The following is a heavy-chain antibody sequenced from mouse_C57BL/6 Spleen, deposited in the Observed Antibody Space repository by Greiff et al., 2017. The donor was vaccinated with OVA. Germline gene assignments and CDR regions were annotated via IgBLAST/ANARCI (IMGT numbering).Heavy chain of an antibody. D-gene: IGHD1-1*01. V-gene: IGHV1-39*01. Sequence: VQLKQSGPELVKPGASVKISCKASGYSFTDYNMNWVKQSNGKSLEWIGVINPNYGTTSYNQKFKGKATLTVDQSSSTAYMQLNSLTSEDSAVYYWAKVGSSYESYWYFDVWGTGTTVTVSS. CDR2: INPNYGTT. CDR3: AKVGSSYESYWYFDV. J-gene: IGHJ1*03. CDR1: GYSFTDYN.